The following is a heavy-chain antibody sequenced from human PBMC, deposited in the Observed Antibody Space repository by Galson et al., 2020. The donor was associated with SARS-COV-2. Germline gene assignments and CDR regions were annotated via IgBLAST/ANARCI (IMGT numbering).Heavy chain of an antibody. CDR2: TRYSGST. D-gene: IGHD2-15*01. Sequence: SQTLSHTCSVSGGSISSVDYYWSWIRQPPGKGLEWVGFTRYSGSTYYNPSLKSRVSISMDTSKNQFSLTLSSATAADTAVYYCARVVDPSGYASGQDCWGQGTLVTVSS. CDR3: ARVVDPSGYASGQDC. J-gene: IGHJ4*02. CDR1: GGSISSVDYY. V-gene: IGHV4-30-4*01.